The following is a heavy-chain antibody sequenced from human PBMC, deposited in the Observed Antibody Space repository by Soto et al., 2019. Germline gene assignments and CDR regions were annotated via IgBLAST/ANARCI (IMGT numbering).Heavy chain of an antibody. Sequence: QVQLQESGPGLVKPAENLSRACTVSGGSISSHPWSWILQAPGKGLEWIGYIYNSGRTVYNPYFRSRVNMLLDRSINQFTLNMVSVTAADTAIYYCEGDIPSGSYRFDYSGQVTLVTVSS. CDR1: GGSISSHP. J-gene: IGHJ4*02. V-gene: IGHV4-59*04. D-gene: IGHD1-26*01. CDR2: IYNSGRT. CDR3: EGDIPSGSYRFDY.